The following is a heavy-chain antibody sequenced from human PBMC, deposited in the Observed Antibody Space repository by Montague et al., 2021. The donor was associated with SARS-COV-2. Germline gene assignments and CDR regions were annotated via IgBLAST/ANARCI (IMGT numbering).Heavy chain of an antibody. D-gene: IGHD4-17*01. Sequence: SLRLSCAASGYYFSSYGMHWVRQAPGKGLEWVAVIWFDGGKEYYADSVKGRFTISRDKSKNMLYLQMNSPRVEDTATYFCVRDYGDYGEEFLDYWGQGTPVTVSS. CDR3: VRDYGDYGEEFLDY. CDR2: IWFDGGKE. J-gene: IGHJ4*02. V-gene: IGHV3-33*08. CDR1: GYYFSSYG.